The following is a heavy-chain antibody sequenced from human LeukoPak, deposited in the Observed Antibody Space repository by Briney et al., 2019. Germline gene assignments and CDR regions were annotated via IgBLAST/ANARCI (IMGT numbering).Heavy chain of an antibody. D-gene: IGHD3-22*01. CDR1: GYTFTSYY. Sequence: ASVKVSCKASGYTFTSYYMHWVRQAPGQVLVWMGIINPSGGSTSYAQKFQGRVTMTRDTSTSTVYMELSSLRSEDTAVYYCARDSSGSHYYDSSGYSYWGQGTLVTVSS. CDR3: ARDSSGSHYYDSSGYSY. CDR2: INPSGGST. J-gene: IGHJ4*02. V-gene: IGHV1-46*01.